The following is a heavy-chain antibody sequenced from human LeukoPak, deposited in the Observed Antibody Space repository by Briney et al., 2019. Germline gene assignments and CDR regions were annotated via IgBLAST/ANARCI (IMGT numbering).Heavy chain of an antibody. CDR1: GFTFSNYA. J-gene: IGHJ4*02. V-gene: IGHV3-23*01. CDR2: ISDNGGST. CDR3: AKDFWLDY. D-gene: IGHD2/OR15-2a*01. Sequence: GGSLRLSCAASGFTFSNYAMSWVRQAPGKGLEWVSAISDNGGSTYYVDSVQGRFTISRDNSRNTLYLQMNSLRAEDTAVYYCAKDFWLDYWGQGTLVTVSS.